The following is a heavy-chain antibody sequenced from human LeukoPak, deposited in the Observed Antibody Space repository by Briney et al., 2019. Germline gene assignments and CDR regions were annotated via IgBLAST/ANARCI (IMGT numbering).Heavy chain of an antibody. D-gene: IGHD5-18*01. V-gene: IGHV1-18*01. CDR1: GYTFTSYG. J-gene: IGHJ4*02. CDR2: ISAYNGNT. CDR3: ARAGPLLYSYGYGDFDY. Sequence: ASVKVSCKASGYTFTSYGISWVRQAPGQGLEWMGWISAYNGNTNYAQKLQGRVTMTTDTSTSTAYMELSSLRSDDTAVYYCARAGPLLYSYGYGDFDYWGQGTLVTVSS.